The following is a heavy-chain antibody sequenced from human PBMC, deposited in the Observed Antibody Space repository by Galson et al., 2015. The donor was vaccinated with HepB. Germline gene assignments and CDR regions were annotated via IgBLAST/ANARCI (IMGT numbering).Heavy chain of an antibody. CDR1: GFTFSSYA. CDR3: ASATFSNF. CDR2: IPYDGSNK. D-gene: IGHD2/OR15-2a*01. V-gene: IGHV3-30*14. Sequence: SLRLSCAASGFTFSSYAMHWVRQAPGKGLEWVAAIPYDGSNKYYADSVKGRFTISRDNSKNSLYLQMNSLRAEDTAVYYCASATFSNFWGQGTLVTVSS. J-gene: IGHJ4*02.